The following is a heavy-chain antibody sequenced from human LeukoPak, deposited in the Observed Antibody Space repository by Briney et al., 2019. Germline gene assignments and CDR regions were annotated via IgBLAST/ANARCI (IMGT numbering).Heavy chain of an antibody. J-gene: IGHJ4*02. CDR1: GSTFSNAW. Sequence: GGSLRLSCAASGSTFSNAWMNWVRQAPGKGLEYVSAITSSGGGTYYADSVKGRFTISRDNSKNTLYLQMTSPRAEDTAVYYCVKTSGSYYYDFWGQGTLVTVSS. D-gene: IGHD1-26*01. CDR2: ITSSGGGT. V-gene: IGHV3-64D*06. CDR3: VKTSGSYYYDF.